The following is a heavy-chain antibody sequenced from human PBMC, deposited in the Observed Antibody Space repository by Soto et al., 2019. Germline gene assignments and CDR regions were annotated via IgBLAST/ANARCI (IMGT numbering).Heavy chain of an antibody. J-gene: IGHJ4*02. D-gene: IGHD1-1*01. Sequence: ASVKVSCKASGYTFTSYYIHWVRQAPGQGLEWMGIINPSGGSTIYAQKFQGRVTMTEDTSTGTAYMELSSLRSEDTAVYYCATDTTGTIGYWGQGTLVTVS. V-gene: IGHV1-46*01. CDR3: ATDTTGTIGY. CDR1: GYTFTSYY. CDR2: INPSGGST.